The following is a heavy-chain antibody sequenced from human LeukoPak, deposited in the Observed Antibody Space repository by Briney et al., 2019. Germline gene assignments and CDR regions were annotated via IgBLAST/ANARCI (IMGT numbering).Heavy chain of an antibody. CDR2: IWFDGSNK. CDR1: GFTFSSYG. Sequence: GRSLRLSCAASGFTFSSYGMHWVRQAPGKGLEWVAVIWFDGSNKYYADSVEGRFTISRDNSKNTLYLQMNSLRGEDTAVYYCARPDYDSSGYADYWGQGTLVTVSS. V-gene: IGHV3-33*01. D-gene: IGHD3-22*01. J-gene: IGHJ4*02. CDR3: ARPDYDSSGYADY.